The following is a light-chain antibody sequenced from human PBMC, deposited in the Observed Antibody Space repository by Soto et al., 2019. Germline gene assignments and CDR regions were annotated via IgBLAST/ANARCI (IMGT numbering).Light chain of an antibody. CDR1: QSISNY. CDR3: QQRYSTPLT. Sequence: DIQMTQSPSSLSASVGDRVTITCRASQSISNYLNWYQQKPGKAPKLLIYAASSLQGDVPSRFSGSGSGTDFTLAISRLQPDDFATYYCQQRYSTPLTFGPGTKVDIK. J-gene: IGKJ3*01. CDR2: AAS. V-gene: IGKV1-39*01.